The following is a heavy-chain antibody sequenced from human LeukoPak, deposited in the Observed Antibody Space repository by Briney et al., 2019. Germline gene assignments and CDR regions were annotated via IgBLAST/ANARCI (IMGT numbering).Heavy chain of an antibody. J-gene: IGHJ4*02. D-gene: IGHD2-21*02. Sequence: PGRSLRLSCAASGFTFDDYAMHWVRQAPGKGLEGVSGISWNSGSIGYADSVKGRFTISRDNAKNSLYLQMNSLRAQDTALYYCAKGDSGNIIDYWGQGTLATVSS. V-gene: IGHV3-9*01. CDR3: AKGDSGNIIDY. CDR1: GFTFDDYA. CDR2: ISWNSGSI.